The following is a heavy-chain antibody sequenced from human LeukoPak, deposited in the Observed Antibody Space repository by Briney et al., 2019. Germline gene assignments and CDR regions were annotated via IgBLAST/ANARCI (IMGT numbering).Heavy chain of an antibody. Sequence: SVKVSCKASGGTFSSYAISWVRQAPGQGLEWMGGIIPIFGTANYAQKFQGRVTITADKSTSTAYMELSSLRSEDTAVYYCARVAPPYDILTGYPSYYFDYWGQGTLVTVSS. CDR1: GGTFSSYA. V-gene: IGHV1-69*06. J-gene: IGHJ4*02. CDR3: ARVAPPYDILTGYPSYYFDY. CDR2: IIPIFGTA. D-gene: IGHD3-9*01.